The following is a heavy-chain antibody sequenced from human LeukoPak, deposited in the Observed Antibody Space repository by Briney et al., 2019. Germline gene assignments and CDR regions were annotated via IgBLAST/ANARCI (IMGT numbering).Heavy chain of an antibody. CDR1: GFTFSSYS. CDR2: ISSSSSTI. J-gene: IGHJ4*02. V-gene: IGHV3-48*01. D-gene: IGHD6-13*01. CDR3: ARESSSSWRDFDY. Sequence: GGSLRLSCAASGFTFSSYSMNWVRQAPGKGLEWVSYISSSSSTICYADSVKGRFTISRDNAKNSLYLQMNSLRAEDTAVYYCARESSSSWRDFDYWGQGTLVTVSS.